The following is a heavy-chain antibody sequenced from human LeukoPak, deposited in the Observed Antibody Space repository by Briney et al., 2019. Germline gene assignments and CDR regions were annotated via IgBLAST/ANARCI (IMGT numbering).Heavy chain of an antibody. CDR3: ARHSRSGSGGYENAFDI. Sequence: SETLSLTCSVSGASISSHYWSWIRQPPGKGLEWIGYIHYSGSTNCNPSLKSRVTISLDTSKNQFSLKLSSVTAADTAIYFCARHSRSGSGGYENAFDIWGQGTMVTVSS. CDR2: IHYSGST. V-gene: IGHV4-59*08. CDR1: GASISSHY. J-gene: IGHJ3*02. D-gene: IGHD5-12*01.